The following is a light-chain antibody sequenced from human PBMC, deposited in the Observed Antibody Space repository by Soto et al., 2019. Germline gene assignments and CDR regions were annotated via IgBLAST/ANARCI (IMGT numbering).Light chain of an antibody. Sequence: QYALTQPASVSGSPGQSITISCTGTSSDVGSHNLVSWYQQHPRPAPKLMIYEVSKRPLGVSARLSASKSGNTASLTISGVQAEGEADYYWCSYGGSSAVFGGGTQLTVL. CDR3: CSYGGSSAV. CDR2: EVS. CDR1: SSDVGSHNL. J-gene: IGLJ7*01. V-gene: IGLV2-23*02.